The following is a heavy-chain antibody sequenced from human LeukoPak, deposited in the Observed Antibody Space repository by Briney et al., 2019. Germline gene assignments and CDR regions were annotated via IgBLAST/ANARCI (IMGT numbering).Heavy chain of an antibody. CDR2: ISSSSSYI. D-gene: IGHD3-3*01. Sequence: GGSLRLSRAASGFTLSSYSMNWVRQAPGKGLEWVSSISSSSSYIYYADSVKGRFTISRDNAKNSLYLQMNSLRAEDTAVYYCARVQYYDFWSGYYPLRSFDYWGQGTLVTVSS. CDR3: ARVQYYDFWSGYYPLRSFDY. V-gene: IGHV3-21*01. CDR1: GFTLSSYS. J-gene: IGHJ4*02.